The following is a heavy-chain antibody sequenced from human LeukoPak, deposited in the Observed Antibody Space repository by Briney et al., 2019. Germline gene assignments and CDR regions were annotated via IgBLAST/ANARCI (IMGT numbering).Heavy chain of an antibody. V-gene: IGHV4-61*02. J-gene: IGHJ5*02. D-gene: IGHD1-26*01. CDR1: GGSISSGSYY. CDR3: ARGLPIVGATSGWFDP. Sequence: SETLSLTCTVSGGSISSGSYYWSWIRQPAGKGLEWIGRIYTSGSTNYNPSLKSRVTISVDTSKNQFSLKLSSVTAADTAVYYCARGLPIVGATSGWFDPWGQGTLVTVSS. CDR2: IYTSGST.